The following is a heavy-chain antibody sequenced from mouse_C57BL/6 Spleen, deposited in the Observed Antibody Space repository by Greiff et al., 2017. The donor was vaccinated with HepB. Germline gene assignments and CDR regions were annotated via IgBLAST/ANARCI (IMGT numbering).Heavy chain of an antibody. CDR2: IYPGDGDT. CDR1: GYAFSSSW. Sequence: VQLQESGPELVKPGASVKISCKASGYAFSSSWMNWVKQRPGKGLEWIGRIYPGDGDTNYNGKFKGKATLTADKSSSTAYMQLSSLTSEDSAVYFCARNDYRGFAYWGQGTLVTVSA. CDR3: ARNDYRGFAY. V-gene: IGHV1-82*01. J-gene: IGHJ3*01. D-gene: IGHD2-14*01.